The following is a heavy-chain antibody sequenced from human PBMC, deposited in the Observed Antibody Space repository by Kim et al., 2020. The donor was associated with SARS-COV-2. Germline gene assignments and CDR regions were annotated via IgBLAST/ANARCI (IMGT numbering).Heavy chain of an antibody. D-gene: IGHD5-18*01. CDR3: ARKDENTGELVDS. J-gene: IGHJ4*02. V-gene: IGHV5-51*01. CDR2: IYPGDSDT. Sequence: GESLKISCRTSGYTFTEYWIGWVRQMPGKGLEWMGVIYPGDSDTRYSPSFRGQVTISADKSTRTAYLHWGSLKASDTAIYFCARKDENTGELVDSWGQGTPVTVSS. CDR1: GYTFTEYW.